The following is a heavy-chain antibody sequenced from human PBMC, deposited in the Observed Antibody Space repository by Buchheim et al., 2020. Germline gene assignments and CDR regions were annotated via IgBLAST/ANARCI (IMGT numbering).Heavy chain of an antibody. CDR2: IKQDGSDK. CDR1: GITLSDYW. V-gene: IGHV3-7*01. CDR3: ARGFQSMDV. J-gene: IGHJ6*02. Sequence: EMQLVESGGGLVQPGGSLRLSCAASGITLSDYWMSWVRQAPGKGLEWVANIKQDGSDKYHADAVKGRFTISRDNAKDSLYLQMNSLRAEDTAMYYCARGFQSMDVWGQGTT.